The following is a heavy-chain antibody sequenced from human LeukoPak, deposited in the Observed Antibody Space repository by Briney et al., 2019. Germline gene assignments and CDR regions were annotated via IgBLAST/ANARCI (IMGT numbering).Heavy chain of an antibody. Sequence: PSQTLSLTCTVPGGSIISGDYYWSWIRQPPGKGLEWIGYIYYSGSTYYTPSLKSRVTISEDTSKNQFSLKLRSVTAADTAVYYCVSGYSGYDFSYWGQGTLVTVSS. CDR1: GGSIISGDYY. CDR2: IYYSGST. V-gene: IGHV4-30-4*01. CDR3: VSGYSGYDFSY. D-gene: IGHD5-12*01. J-gene: IGHJ4*02.